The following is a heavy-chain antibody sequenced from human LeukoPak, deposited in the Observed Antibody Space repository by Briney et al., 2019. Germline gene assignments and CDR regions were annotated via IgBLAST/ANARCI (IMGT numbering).Heavy chain of an antibody. CDR3: ARERYSSSQPSANYYGMDV. J-gene: IGHJ6*02. D-gene: IGHD6-13*01. V-gene: IGHV3-30-3*01. CDR2: ISYDGSNK. Sequence: GGSLRLSCAASGFTFSSYAMHWVRQAPGKGLEWVAVISYDGSNKYYADSVKGRFTISRDNAKNSLYLQMNSLRAEDTAVYYCARERYSSSQPSANYYGMDVWGQGTTVTVSS. CDR1: GFTFSSYA.